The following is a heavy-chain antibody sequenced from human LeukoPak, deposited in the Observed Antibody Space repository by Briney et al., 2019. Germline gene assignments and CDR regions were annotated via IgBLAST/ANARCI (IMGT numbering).Heavy chain of an antibody. CDR1: GGTFSSYT. D-gene: IGHD2-2*01. Sequence: SVKVSCKASGGTFSSYTISWVRQAPGQGLEWMGGIIPILGTANYAQKFQGRVTITADESTSTAYMELSSLRSEDTAVYYCARPELGYCSSTSCYEVWFDPWGQGALVTVSS. CDR3: ARPELGYCSSTSCYEVWFDP. CDR2: IIPILGTA. J-gene: IGHJ5*02. V-gene: IGHV1-69*16.